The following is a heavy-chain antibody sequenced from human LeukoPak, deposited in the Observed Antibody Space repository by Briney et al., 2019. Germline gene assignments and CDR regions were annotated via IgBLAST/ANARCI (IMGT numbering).Heavy chain of an antibody. Sequence: PGGSLRLSCAASGFTFSSYSMHWVRQAPGKGLEWVSSISSSSTYIYYADSLKGRFTISRDNAKNSLYLQMNSLRAEDTAVYYCAREDGYSSSWYSDYWGQGTLVTVSS. J-gene: IGHJ4*02. CDR1: GFTFSSYS. D-gene: IGHD6-13*01. CDR2: ISSSSTYI. CDR3: AREDGYSSSWYSDY. V-gene: IGHV3-21*04.